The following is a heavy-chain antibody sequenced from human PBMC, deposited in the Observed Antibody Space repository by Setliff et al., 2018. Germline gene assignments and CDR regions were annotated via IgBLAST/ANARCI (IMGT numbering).Heavy chain of an antibody. CDR1: GGSFSTYY. V-gene: IGHV4-59*08. Sequence: SETLSLTCAVYGGSFSTYYWIWIRQPPGKGLEWIGYIYYSGSTYYNPSLKSRVTISVDTSKNQFSLKLSSVTAADTAVYYCASSPTFGGVIVDYWGQGTLVTVSS. D-gene: IGHD3-16*02. J-gene: IGHJ4*02. CDR3: ASSPTFGGVIVDY. CDR2: IYYSGST.